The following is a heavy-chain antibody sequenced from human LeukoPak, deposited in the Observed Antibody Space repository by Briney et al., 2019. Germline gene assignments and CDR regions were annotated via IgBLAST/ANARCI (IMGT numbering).Heavy chain of an antibody. J-gene: IGHJ5*02. CDR2: MNPNSGNT. D-gene: IGHD3-22*01. CDR1: GYTFTSYD. Sequence: GASVKVSCKASGYTFTSYDINWVRQATGQGLEWMGWMNPNSGNTGYAQKFQGRVTMTRNTSISTAYMELSSLRSEDTAVYYCARGRVTGYDSSGYYAPWGQGTLVTVSS. V-gene: IGHV1-8*01. CDR3: ARGRVTGYDSSGYYAP.